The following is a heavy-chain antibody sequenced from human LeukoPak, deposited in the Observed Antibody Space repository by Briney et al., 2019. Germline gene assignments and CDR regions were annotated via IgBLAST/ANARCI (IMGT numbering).Heavy chain of an antibody. V-gene: IGHV4-59*02. CDR2: IYYSGST. Sequence: SETLSLTCTVSGASVSGKFWSWIRRSPGNGLEWIGLIYYSGSTKFNPSLKSRVAMSVDPSNNQFSLSLNSVTTTDTAVYFCVGGGDWLPEYWGHGTQVIVSS. J-gene: IGHJ4*01. CDR3: VGGGDWLPEY. CDR1: GASVSGKF. D-gene: IGHD3/OR15-3a*01.